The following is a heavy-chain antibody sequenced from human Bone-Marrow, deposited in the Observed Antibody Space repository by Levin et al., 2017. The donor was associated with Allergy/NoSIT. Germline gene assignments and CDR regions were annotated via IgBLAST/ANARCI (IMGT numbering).Heavy chain of an antibody. CDR3: AKDDASYWNDP. CDR2: ISSDGSKT. CDR1: GFIFSSSG. J-gene: IGHJ5*02. Sequence: LSLTCAVSGFIFSSSGVHWVRQPPGRGLEWVAVISSDGSKTYYADSVRGRFIVSRDNSKNTLYLEMNSLRPEDTALYYCAKDDASYWNDPWGQGTLVTVAS. V-gene: IGHV3-30*18.